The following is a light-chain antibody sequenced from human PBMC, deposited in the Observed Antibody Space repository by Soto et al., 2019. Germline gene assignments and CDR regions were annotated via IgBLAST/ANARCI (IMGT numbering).Light chain of an antibody. Sequence: EIVLTQSPATLSLSPGESATLSCRASQSIGINLAWYRQKPGQAPRLLIYHISNRATGIPARFSGSGSGTDFTLTITSLEPEDFAVYYCQHRSNWPGTWTFGQGTKVEI. CDR1: QSIGIN. V-gene: IGKV3-11*01. CDR2: HIS. CDR3: QHRSNWPGTWT. J-gene: IGKJ1*01.